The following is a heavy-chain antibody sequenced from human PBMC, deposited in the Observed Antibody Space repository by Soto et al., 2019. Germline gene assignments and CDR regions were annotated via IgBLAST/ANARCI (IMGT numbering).Heavy chain of an antibody. CDR3: ARPMIVVQDAFDV. J-gene: IGHJ3*01. CDR2: IYPGDSDT. D-gene: IGHD3-22*01. V-gene: IGHV5-51*01. CDR1: GYIFTNFW. Sequence: GESLKISCKGSGYIFTNFWIAWVRQMPGKGLEWMGIIYPGDSDTRYSPSFQGQVTISGDKSISTAYLQWSSLKASDSAMYYCARPMIVVQDAFDVWGQGTMVTVSS.